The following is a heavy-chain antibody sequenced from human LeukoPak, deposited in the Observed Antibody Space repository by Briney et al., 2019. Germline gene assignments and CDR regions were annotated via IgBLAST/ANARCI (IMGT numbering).Heavy chain of an antibody. J-gene: IGHJ3*02. D-gene: IGHD5-12*01. CDR1: GSTFGDYA. CDR3: TREGYSGYGFQAFDI. CDR2: IRSKAYGGTT. Sequence: PGGSLRLSCTASGSTFGDYAMSWVRQAPGKGLEWVGFIRSKAYGGTTEYAASVKGRFTISRDDSKSIAYLQMNSLKTEDTAVYYCTREGYSGYGFQAFDIWGQGTMVTVSS. V-gene: IGHV3-49*04.